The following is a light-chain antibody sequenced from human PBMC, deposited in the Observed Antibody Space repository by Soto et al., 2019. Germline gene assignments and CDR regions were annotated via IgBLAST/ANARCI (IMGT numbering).Light chain of an antibody. CDR1: SSDVGSYNH. V-gene: IGLV2-8*01. CDR3: ASYAGNKNLF. J-gene: IGLJ2*01. Sequence: QSALTQPPSASGSPGQSVTISCAGTSSDVGSYNHVTWYQQHPGKAPRLIIYEVNKRPSGVPDRFSGSKSGTTASLTVSGLQTDDEADYYCASYAGNKNLFFGGGTKLTVL. CDR2: EVN.